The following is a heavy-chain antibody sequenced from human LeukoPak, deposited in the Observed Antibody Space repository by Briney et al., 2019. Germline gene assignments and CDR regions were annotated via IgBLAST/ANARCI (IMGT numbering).Heavy chain of an antibody. J-gene: IGHJ2*01. D-gene: IGHD4-17*01. CDR2: IYYSGST. CDR3: AWSLRRLYRYFDL. CDR1: GGSVSSGSYY. Sequence: PSETLSLTCTVSGGSVSSGSYYWSWIRQPPGKGLEWIGYIYYSGSTNYNPSLKSRVTISVDTSKNQSSLKLSSVTAADTAVYYCAWSLRRLYRYFDLWGRGTLVTVSS. V-gene: IGHV4-61*01.